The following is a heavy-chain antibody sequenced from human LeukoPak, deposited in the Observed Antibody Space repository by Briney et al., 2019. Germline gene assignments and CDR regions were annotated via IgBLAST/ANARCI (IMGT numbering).Heavy chain of an antibody. CDR1: GFSFSTYA. CDR2: ISGSGGST. Sequence: GGSLRLSCAASGFSFSTYAMTWVRQAPGKGLEGVSAISGSGGSTYYADSVKGRFTISRDNSKNTLYLQMNSLRAEDTAVYYCAKDSSAWYFDYWGQGTLVTVSS. J-gene: IGHJ4*02. CDR3: AKDSSAWYFDY. V-gene: IGHV3-23*01. D-gene: IGHD6-19*01.